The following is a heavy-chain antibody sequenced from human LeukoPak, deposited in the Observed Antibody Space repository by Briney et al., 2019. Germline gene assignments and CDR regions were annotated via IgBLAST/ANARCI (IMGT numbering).Heavy chain of an antibody. CDR3: AKDGGRAVAGLGYYYYMDV. D-gene: IGHD6-19*01. Sequence: GGSLRLSCAASGFTFDDYATHWVRQAPGKGLEWVSLISWDGGSTYYADSVKGRFTISRDNSKSSLYLQMNSLRAEDTALYYCAKDGGRAVAGLGYYYYMDVWGKGTTVTVSS. V-gene: IGHV3-43D*03. CDR1: GFTFDDYA. CDR2: ISWDGGST. J-gene: IGHJ6*03.